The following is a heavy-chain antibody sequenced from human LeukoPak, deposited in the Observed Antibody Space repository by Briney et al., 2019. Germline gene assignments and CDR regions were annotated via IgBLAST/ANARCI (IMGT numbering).Heavy chain of an antibody. J-gene: IGHJ5*02. V-gene: IGHV5-51*01. D-gene: IGHD2-15*01. CDR2: IYPGDSDT. CDR1: GYSFTSYW. CDR3: ARRPRGGRDRYCSGGSCSLGWFDP. Sequence: LGESLKISCKGSGYSFTSYWIGWARQMPGKGLEWMGIIYPGDSDTRYSPSFQGQVTISADKSISTAYLQWSSLKASDTAMYYCARRPRGGRDRYCSGGSCSLGWFDPWGQGTLVTVSS.